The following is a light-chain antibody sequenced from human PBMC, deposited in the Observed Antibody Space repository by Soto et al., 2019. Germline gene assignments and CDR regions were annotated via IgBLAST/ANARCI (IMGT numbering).Light chain of an antibody. J-gene: IGLJ2*01. CDR3: AAWDDSLSGVV. CDR1: SSNIGAGFD. V-gene: IGLV1-40*01. Sequence: QSVLTQPPSVSGAPGQTVTISCTGSSSNIGAGFDVHWYQQLPGTAPKVFIYGNSNRPSGVPDRFSGSKSGTSASLAITGLQAEDEADYYCAAWDDSLSGVVFGGGTKLTVL. CDR2: GNS.